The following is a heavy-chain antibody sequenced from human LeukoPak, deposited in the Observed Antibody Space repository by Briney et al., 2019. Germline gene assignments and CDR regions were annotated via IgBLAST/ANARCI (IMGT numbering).Heavy chain of an antibody. Sequence: SETLSLTCTVSGGAVGSSYWSWVRQPPGKGLEWIGYIYDIDRTNFNPSFESRVTISVDTPRSQFFLRLSSVTAADTAVYYCARTPTYYGSATYLDYWGQGTLVTVSS. CDR1: GGAVGSSY. J-gene: IGHJ4*02. CDR2: IYDIDRT. V-gene: IGHV4-59*02. D-gene: IGHD3-10*01. CDR3: ARTPTYYGSATYLDY.